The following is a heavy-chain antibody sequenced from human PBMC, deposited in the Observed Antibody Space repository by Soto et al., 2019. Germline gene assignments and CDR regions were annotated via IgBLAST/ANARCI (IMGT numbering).Heavy chain of an antibody. CDR2: IHHSGST. J-gene: IGHJ6*02. Sequence: PSETLSLTCTVSGDSVSSNSWWSWVRQPPGKGLEWIGEIHHSGSTNYNSSLTSRVSISIDKSTNQFSLNLYSVTAADAAVFYCARAPRGYGMDVWGQGTTVTVSS. V-gene: IGHV4-4*02. CDR1: GDSVSSNSW. CDR3: ARAPRGYGMDV.